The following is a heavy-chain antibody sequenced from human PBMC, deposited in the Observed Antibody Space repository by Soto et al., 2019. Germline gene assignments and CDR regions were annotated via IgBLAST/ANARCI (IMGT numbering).Heavy chain of an antibody. CDR3: ARCADAAGEGSFDI. CDR2: FYPGDSDT. Sequence: GGSLKISCKGSGYSFTSYWIGLVRQTAGTGLEWRGAFYPGDSDTRYSPPFQGQVTISDDKSISTASLQWSSLKASYIAMYYCARCADAAGEGSFDIWGQGTMVTVSS. V-gene: IGHV5-51*01. J-gene: IGHJ3*02. D-gene: IGHD6-13*01. CDR1: GYSFTSYW.